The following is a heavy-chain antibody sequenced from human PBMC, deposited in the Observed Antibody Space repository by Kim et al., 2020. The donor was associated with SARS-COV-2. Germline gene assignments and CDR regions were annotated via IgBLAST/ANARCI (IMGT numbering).Heavy chain of an antibody. J-gene: IGHJ4*02. CDR2: T. CDR3: TRHLSGSSWFDY. D-gene: IGHD6-13*01. Sequence: TYYNPSLTSRVTLSVETSKNQFSLKLSYVTAADTAVFYCTRHLSGSSWFDYWGQGTLVTVSS. V-gene: IGHV4-39*01.